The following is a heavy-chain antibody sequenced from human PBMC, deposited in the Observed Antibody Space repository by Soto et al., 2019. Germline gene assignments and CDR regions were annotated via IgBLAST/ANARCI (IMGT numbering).Heavy chain of an antibody. J-gene: IGHJ4*02. CDR3: AKDGRWELTPFAY. CDR2: ISGSGGST. V-gene: IGHV3-23*01. D-gene: IGHD1-26*01. CDR1: GFTCSSYA. Sequence: EVQLLESGGGLVQPGGSLRLSCAASGFTCSSYAMSWVRQAPGKGLEWVSAISGSGGSTYYADSVKGGFTISRDNSKNTLYLQMNSLRAEDTAVYYCAKDGRWELTPFAYWGQGTLVTVSS.